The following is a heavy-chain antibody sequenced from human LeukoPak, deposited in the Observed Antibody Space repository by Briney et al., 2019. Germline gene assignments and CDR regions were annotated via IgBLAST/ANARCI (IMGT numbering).Heavy chain of an antibody. CDR1: GFTFSSYG. CDR2: ISSSSSTI. Sequence: GGSLRLSCAASGFTFSSYGMTWVRQAPGKGLEWVSYISSSSSTIYYADSVKGRFTISRDNAKNSLYLQMNSLRAEDTAVYYCARTYYYDSNSYYRPLDYWGQGTLVIVSS. CDR3: ARTYYYDSNSYYRPLDY. V-gene: IGHV3-48*04. J-gene: IGHJ4*02. D-gene: IGHD3-22*01.